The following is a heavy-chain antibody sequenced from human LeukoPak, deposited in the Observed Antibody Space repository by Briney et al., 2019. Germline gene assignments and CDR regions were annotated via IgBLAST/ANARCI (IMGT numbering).Heavy chain of an antibody. CDR1: GFTVSSNY. CDR3: GREWLTTGDNYYYYGMDV. V-gene: IGHV3-53*04. CDR2: IYSGGST. J-gene: IGHJ6*02. Sequence: GGSLRLSCAASGFTVSSNYMSWVRQPPGKGLEWVSVIYSGGSTYYADSVKGRFTISRHNSKNTLYLQMNSLRAEDTAVYYCGREWLTTGDNYYYYGMDVWGQGTTVTVSS. D-gene: IGHD6-19*01.